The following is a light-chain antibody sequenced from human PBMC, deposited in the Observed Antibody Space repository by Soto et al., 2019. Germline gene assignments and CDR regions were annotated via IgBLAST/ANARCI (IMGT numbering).Light chain of an antibody. J-gene: IGKJ1*01. CDR2: DGS. V-gene: IGKV1-5*01. CDR3: QQYSSYSA. Sequence: DIQMTQSPSTLSASVGDRVTITCRASQSISSWLAWYQQKPGKAPDLLIYDGSILENGVPSRFSGSGSGTEFTLTISSLQPDDFATYYCQQYSSYSAFGQGTKVDIK. CDR1: QSISSW.